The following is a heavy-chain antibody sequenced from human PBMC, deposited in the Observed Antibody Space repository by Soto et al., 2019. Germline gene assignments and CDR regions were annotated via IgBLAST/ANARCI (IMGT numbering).Heavy chain of an antibody. CDR3: ARRLRGTMVRGVSGAFDI. CDR1: GYSFTSYW. Sequence: PGESLKISCKGSGYSFTSYWISWVRQMPGKGLEWMGRIDPSDSYTNYSPSFQGQVTISADKSISTAYLQWSSLKASDTAMYYCARRLRGTMVRGVSGAFDIWGQGTMVTV. CDR2: IDPSDSYT. J-gene: IGHJ3*02. D-gene: IGHD3-10*01. V-gene: IGHV5-10-1*04.